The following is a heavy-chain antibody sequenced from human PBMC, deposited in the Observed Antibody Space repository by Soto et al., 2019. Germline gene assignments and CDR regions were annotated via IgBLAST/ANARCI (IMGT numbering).Heavy chain of an antibody. CDR3: ARMRGYYDSSGYDY. D-gene: IGHD3-22*01. Sequence: PGGSLRLSAAASGFTFSDYNMTLVRQAPGKRQEWLSYISGGGGSTIYYADSVEGRFTISRDNARNSVFLQMNSLRVDDTAVYYCARMRGYYDSSGYDYWGHGTLVTVSS. J-gene: IGHJ4*01. CDR1: GFTFSDYN. V-gene: IGHV3-11*01. CDR2: ISGGGGSTI.